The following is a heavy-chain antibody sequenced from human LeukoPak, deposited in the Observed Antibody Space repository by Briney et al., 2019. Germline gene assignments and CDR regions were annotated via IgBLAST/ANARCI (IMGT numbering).Heavy chain of an antibody. CDR3: ASDDYGDLVNAFDL. CDR2: INHSGGT. J-gene: IGHJ3*01. D-gene: IGHD4-17*01. CDR1: GGSFRGYF. Sequence: SETLSLTRAVSGGSFRGYFASWIPQPPGKGLEWIGEINHSGGTNYNPSLKSRVTISLDTSKNHFSLKLTSVTAADTAVYYCASDDYGDLVNAFDLWAKGTILTVSS. V-gene: IGHV4-34*01.